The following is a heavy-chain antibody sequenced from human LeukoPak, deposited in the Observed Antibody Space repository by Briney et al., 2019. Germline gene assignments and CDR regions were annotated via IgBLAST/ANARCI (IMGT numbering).Heavy chain of an antibody. CDR1: GFTFSSYW. J-gene: IGHJ6*02. CDR2: IKQDGSEK. Sequence: GGSLRLSCAASGFTFSSYWMSWVRQAPGKGLEWVANIKQDGSEKYYVDSVKGRFTISRDNANNSLYLQMNSLRAEDTAVYYCARVSGSYLYYYYYGMDVWGQGTTVTVSS. V-gene: IGHV3-7*04. D-gene: IGHD1-26*01. CDR3: ARVSGSYLYYYYYGMDV.